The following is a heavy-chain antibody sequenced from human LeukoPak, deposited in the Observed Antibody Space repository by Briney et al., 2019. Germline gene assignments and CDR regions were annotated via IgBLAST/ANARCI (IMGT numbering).Heavy chain of an antibody. J-gene: IGHJ4*02. Sequence: GGSLRLSCSASGFTISSYWMHWVRQAPGKGLVWVSRIDPAGSVTNHADSVRGRFTISRDTATNTLYLEMNSLGAEDTAVYYCSRDFVGAEDYWGQGTLVTVSS. CDR1: GFTISSYW. V-gene: IGHV3-74*01. CDR3: SRDFVGAEDY. D-gene: IGHD3-16*01. CDR2: IDPAGSVT.